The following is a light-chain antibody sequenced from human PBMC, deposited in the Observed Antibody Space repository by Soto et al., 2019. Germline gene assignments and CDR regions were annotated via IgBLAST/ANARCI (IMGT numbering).Light chain of an antibody. Sequence: SSGTLSLSPGERXTPXXXASQSVTSSYLAWYQQKPGQAPRLLIYGASSRATGIPDRFSGSGSGTDFTLTISRLEPEDFAVYYCQQYSTSPTVGEGTRLAIK. CDR2: GAS. CDR1: QSVTSSY. V-gene: IGKV3-20*01. CDR3: QQYSTSPT. J-gene: IGKJ5*01.